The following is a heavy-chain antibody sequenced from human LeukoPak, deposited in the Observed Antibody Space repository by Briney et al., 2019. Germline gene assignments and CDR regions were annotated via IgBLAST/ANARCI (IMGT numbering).Heavy chain of an antibody. CDR2: IYPGDSDA. V-gene: IGHV5-51*01. CDR3: AGQDIVVVTAATRAFDI. Sequence: GESLKISCKGSGYTFTTYWIAWVRQMPGKGLEWMGIIYPGDSDARYSPSFHGQVTISVDESISTAYLQWSSLKASDTAMYYCAGQDIVVVTAATRAFDIWGQGTMVTVSS. CDR1: GYTFTTYW. J-gene: IGHJ3*02. D-gene: IGHD2-15*01.